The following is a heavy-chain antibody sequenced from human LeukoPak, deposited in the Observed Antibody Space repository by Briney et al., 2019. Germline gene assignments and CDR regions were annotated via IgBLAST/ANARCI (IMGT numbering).Heavy chain of an antibody. D-gene: IGHD6-19*01. CDR2: IYYSGST. V-gene: IGHV4-59*01. CDR3: ARGAVEAVAAGAFDI. Sequence: SETLSLTCTVSGGSISSYYWSWIRQPPGKGLEWIGYIYYSGSTNYNPSLKSRVTISVDTSKNQFSLKLSPVTAADTAVYYCARGAVEAVAAGAFDIWGQGTMATVSS. J-gene: IGHJ3*02. CDR1: GGSISSYY.